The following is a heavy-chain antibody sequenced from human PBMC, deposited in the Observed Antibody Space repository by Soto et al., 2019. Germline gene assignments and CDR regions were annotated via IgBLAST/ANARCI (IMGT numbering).Heavy chain of an antibody. CDR1: GFTFSSYA. CDR2: ISGSAGTT. V-gene: IGHV3-23*01. D-gene: IGHD5-12*01. CDR3: AKGLREWLMDY. J-gene: IGHJ4*02. Sequence: PGGSLRLSCAASGFTFSSYAMSWVRQAAGKGLEWVSGISGSAGTTYYADSVKGRFTISRDNSKNTLYLQMNSLRAEDTAVYYCAKGLREWLMDYWGQGTLVTVS.